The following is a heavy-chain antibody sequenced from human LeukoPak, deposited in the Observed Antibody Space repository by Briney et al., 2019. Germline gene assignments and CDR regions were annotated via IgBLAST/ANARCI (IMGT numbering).Heavy chain of an antibody. V-gene: IGHV1-2*02. D-gene: IGHD4-17*01. CDR1: GYTFTGYY. Sequence: ASVKVSCKASGYTFTGYYMHWVRQAPGQGLEWMGWINPNSGGTNYAQKFQGRVTMTRDTSISTAYMELSRLRSDDTAVYYCARDLYGDYTPPDYWGQGTLVTVSS. J-gene: IGHJ4*02. CDR2: INPNSGGT. CDR3: ARDLYGDYTPPDY.